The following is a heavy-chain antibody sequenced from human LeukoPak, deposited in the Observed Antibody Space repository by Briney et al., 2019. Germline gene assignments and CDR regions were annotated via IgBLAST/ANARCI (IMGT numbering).Heavy chain of an antibody. V-gene: IGHV3-53*01. J-gene: IGHJ3*02. D-gene: IGHD5-18*01. CDR1: GFTVSSNY. CDR2: IYSGGST. Sequence: GGSLRLCCAAPGFTVSSNYMSWVSQAPGKGLEWVSVIYSGGSTYYADSVKGRFTISRDNSKNTLYLQMNSLRAEDTAVYYCAREDTPTDAFDIWGQGTMVTVSS. CDR3: AREDTPTDAFDI.